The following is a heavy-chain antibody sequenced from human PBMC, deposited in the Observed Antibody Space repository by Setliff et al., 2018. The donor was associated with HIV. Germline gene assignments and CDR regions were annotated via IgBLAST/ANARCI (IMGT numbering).Heavy chain of an antibody. D-gene: IGHD6-13*01. V-gene: IGHV1-3*01. CDR3: ARELSSSWYDWFDP. J-gene: IGHJ5*02. CDR1: GYTFSNYA. Sequence: GASVKVSCKASGYTFSNYAMHWVRQAPGQRPEWMGWINADNGNTKYSQKFQGRVTITRDTSASTAYMELSSLRSEDTAVYYCARELSSSWYDWFDPWGQGTLVTVSS. CDR2: INADNGNT.